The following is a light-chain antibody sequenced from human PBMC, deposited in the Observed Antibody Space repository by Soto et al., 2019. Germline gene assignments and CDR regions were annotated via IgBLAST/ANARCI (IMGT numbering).Light chain of an antibody. CDR1: QGISSY. Sequence: IQLTQSPAALSASVGDRVTITCRASQGISSYLGWYQQKPGKAPNLLIYDASTLHSGAPSRFSGGGSGTEFTLTISSLQPEDFATYYCLQHNSYPVTFGQGTKVDI. J-gene: IGKJ1*01. V-gene: IGKV1-9*01. CDR2: DAS. CDR3: LQHNSYPVT.